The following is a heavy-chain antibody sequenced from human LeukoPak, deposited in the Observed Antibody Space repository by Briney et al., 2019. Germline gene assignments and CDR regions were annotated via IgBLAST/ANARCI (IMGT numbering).Heavy chain of an antibody. D-gene: IGHD6-19*01. Sequence: GASVKVSCKASGYTFTSYYMHWVRQAPGQGLEWMGIINPSGGSTSYAQKFQGRVTMTRDTSTSTVYMELSSLRAEDTAFYYCANGKSEYSGGWPRGTFWGQGTLVTVSS. CDR1: GYTFTSYY. J-gene: IGHJ4*02. CDR2: INPSGGST. V-gene: IGHV1-46*01. CDR3: ANGKSEYSGGWPRGTF.